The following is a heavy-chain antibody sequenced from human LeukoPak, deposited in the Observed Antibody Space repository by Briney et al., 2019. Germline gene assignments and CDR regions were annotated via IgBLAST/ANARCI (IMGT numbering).Heavy chain of an antibody. CDR3: ARAKGGYSATRRFSHYFDY. J-gene: IGHJ4*02. V-gene: IGHV4-34*01. CDR2: INHSGST. CDR1: GGSFSDYY. Sequence: SETLSLTCAVHGGSFSDYYWSWIRQPPGKGLEWIGEINHSGSTNYNPPLKSRVTISVDTSKNQFSLKLNSATAADTAVYYCARAKGGYSATRRFSHYFDYWGKGTLVTVSS. D-gene: IGHD5-18*01.